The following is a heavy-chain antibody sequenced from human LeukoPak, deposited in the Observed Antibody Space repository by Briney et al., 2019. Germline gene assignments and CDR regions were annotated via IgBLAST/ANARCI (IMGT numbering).Heavy chain of an antibody. J-gene: IGHJ4*02. V-gene: IGHV3-33*01. D-gene: IGHD2-2*01. CDR1: GFTFSSYG. Sequence: PGRSLRLSCAASGFTFSSYGMHWVRQAPGKGLEWVAVIWYDGSNKYYADSVKGRFTISRDNSKNTLYLQMNSLRAEDTAVYYCARRYCSSTSCYHVDYWGQGTLVTASS. CDR2: IWYDGSNK. CDR3: ARRYCSSTSCYHVDY.